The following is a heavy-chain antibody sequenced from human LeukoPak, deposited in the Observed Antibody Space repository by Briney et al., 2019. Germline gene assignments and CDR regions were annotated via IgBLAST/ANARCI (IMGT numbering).Heavy chain of an antibody. CDR3: ARERGGTAPIDS. CDR2: ISYSGST. D-gene: IGHD1-26*01. CDR1: GGSNNSYY. Sequence: SETLSLTCTVSGGSNNSYYWSWIRQPPGKGLEWIGYISYSGSTYYTPSLKSRLTISVDTSKNQFSLKLTSVTAADTAVYYCARERGGTAPIDSWGQGTLVTVSS. V-gene: IGHV4-59*12. J-gene: IGHJ4*02.